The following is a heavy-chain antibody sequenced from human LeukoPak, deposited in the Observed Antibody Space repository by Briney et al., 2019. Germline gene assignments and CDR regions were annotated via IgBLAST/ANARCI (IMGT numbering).Heavy chain of an antibody. CDR2: IYYSGST. V-gene: IGHV4-61*01. J-gene: IGHJ4*02. CDR3: ARTPNYYGSGSYWFDY. D-gene: IGHD3-10*01. Sequence: SDTLSLTCTVSGGSVSSGSYYWSWIRQPPGTGLEWIGYIYYSGSTNYNPSLKSRVTISVDTSKNQFSLKLSSVTAADTAVYYCARTPNYYGSGSYWFDYWGQGTLVTVSS. CDR1: GGSVSSGSYY.